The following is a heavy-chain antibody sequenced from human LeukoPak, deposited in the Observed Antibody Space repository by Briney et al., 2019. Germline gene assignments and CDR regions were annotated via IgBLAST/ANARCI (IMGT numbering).Heavy chain of an antibody. J-gene: IGHJ4*02. CDR1: GFTFSTYW. V-gene: IGHV3-7*01. D-gene: IGHD2-2*01. CDR3: AREGLLLSFDY. CDR2: IKQDGSEK. Sequence: GGSLRLSCVGSGFTFSTYWMSWVRQAPGKGLEWVANIKQDGSEKYYVDSVKGRFTISRDTAKNSLYLQMNSLRAEDTAVYYCAREGLLLSFDYWGQGALVTVSS.